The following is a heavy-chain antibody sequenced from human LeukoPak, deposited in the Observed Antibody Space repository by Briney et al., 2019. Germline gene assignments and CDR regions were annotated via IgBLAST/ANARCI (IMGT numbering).Heavy chain of an antibody. CDR2: TYYRSKWYN. CDR3: ARSYASNYYDSSGYYPFDY. J-gene: IGHJ4*02. V-gene: IGHV6-1*01. Sequence: PSQTLSLTCAISGDSVSSNSAAWNWIRQSPSRGLEWLGRTYYRSKWYNDYAVSVKSRITINPDTSKNQFSLQLNSVTPEDTAVYYCARSYASNYYDSSGYYPFDYWGQGTLVTVSS. CDR1: GDSVSSNSAA. D-gene: IGHD3-22*01.